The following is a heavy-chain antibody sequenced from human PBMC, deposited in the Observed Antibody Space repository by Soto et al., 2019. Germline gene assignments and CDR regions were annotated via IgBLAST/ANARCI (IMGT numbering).Heavy chain of an antibody. CDR2: IKSKTDGGTT. CDR3: TTTSIVVVVAADAFDI. D-gene: IGHD2-15*01. J-gene: IGHJ3*02. V-gene: IGHV3-15*07. CDR1: GFTFSNAW. Sequence: GGSLRLSCAASGFTFSNAWMNWVRQAPGKGLEWVGRIKSKTDGGTTDYAEPVKGRFTISRDDSKNTLYLQMNSLKTEDTALYYCTTTSIVVVVAADAFDIWGQGTMVTVSS.